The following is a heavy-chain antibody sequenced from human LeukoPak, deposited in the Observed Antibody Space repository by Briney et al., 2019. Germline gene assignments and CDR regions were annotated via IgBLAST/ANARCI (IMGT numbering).Heavy chain of an antibody. CDR2: FDPEDGET. J-gene: IGHJ3*02. D-gene: IGHD4-17*01. V-gene: IGHV1-24*01. CDR3: ATVYGDYDAFDT. Sequence: ASVKVSCKVSGYTLTELSMHWVRQAPGKGLEWMGGFDPEDGETIYAQKFQGRVTMTEDTSTDTAYMELSSLRSEDTAVYYCATVYGDYDAFDTWGQGTMVTVSS. CDR1: GYTLTELS.